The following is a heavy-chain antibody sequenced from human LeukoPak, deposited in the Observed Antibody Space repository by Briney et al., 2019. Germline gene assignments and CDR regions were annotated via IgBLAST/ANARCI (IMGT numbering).Heavy chain of an antibody. J-gene: IGHJ3*02. D-gene: IGHD6-13*01. V-gene: IGHV3-21*01. CDR3: TIAAAAADAFDI. Sequence: GGSLRLSCAASGFTFSSYSMNWVRQAPGKGLEWVSSISSSSSYIYYADSVKGRFTISGDNAKNSLYLQMNSLRAEDTAVYYCTIAAAAADAFDIWGQGTMVTVSS. CDR1: GFTFSSYS. CDR2: ISSSSSYI.